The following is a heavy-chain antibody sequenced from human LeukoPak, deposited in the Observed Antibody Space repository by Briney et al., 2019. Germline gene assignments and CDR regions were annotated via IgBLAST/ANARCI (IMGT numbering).Heavy chain of an antibody. CDR3: ARHGSIATGAFTY. J-gene: IGHJ4*02. D-gene: IGHD6-13*01. Sequence: WVRQPPGKGLEWIGSIYYSGGTYYNPSLKSRVTISVDTSRNQFSLKLGSVTAADTAVYYCARHGSIATGAFTYWGQGTLVTVSS. V-gene: IGHV4-39*01. CDR2: IYYSGGT.